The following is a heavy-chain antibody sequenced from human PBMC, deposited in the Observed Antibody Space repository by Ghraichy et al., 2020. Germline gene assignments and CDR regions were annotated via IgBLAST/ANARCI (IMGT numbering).Heavy chain of an antibody. V-gene: IGHV3-15*01. CDR2: IKSKTDGGTT. Sequence: GGSLRLSCAASGFTFSNAWMSWVRQAPGKGLEWVGRIKSKTDGGTTDYAAPVKGRFTISRDDSKNTLYLQMNSLKTEDTAVYYYTTAGSWYRRIDYWGQGTLVTVSS. J-gene: IGHJ4*02. CDR1: GFTFSNAW. D-gene: IGHD6-13*01. CDR3: TTAGSWYRRIDY.